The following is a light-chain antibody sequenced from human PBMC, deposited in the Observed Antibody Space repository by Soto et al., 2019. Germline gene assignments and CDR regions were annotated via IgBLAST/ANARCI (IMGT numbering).Light chain of an antibody. J-gene: IGKJ1*01. CDR2: GAS. V-gene: IGKV1-39*01. CDR3: QQSYSSPPT. CDR1: QNINSD. Sequence: DIQMTQSPSSLSASVGDRVTITCRASQNINSDLNWYQQKPGKAPKLLIYGASNLQGGAPSRFSGSGSGPDFTLTISSLQPEDFATYYCQQSYSSPPTFGQGTKVDIK.